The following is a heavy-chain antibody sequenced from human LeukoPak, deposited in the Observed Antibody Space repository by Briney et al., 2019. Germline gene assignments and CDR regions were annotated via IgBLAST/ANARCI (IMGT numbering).Heavy chain of an antibody. CDR2: IYYSGST. Sequence: SETLSLTCTVSGGSNSSYYWSWIRQPPGKGLEWIGYIYYSGSTNYNPSLKSRVTISVDTSKNQFSLKLSSVTAADTAVYYCARHQKPTDNQYQPSWYYGMDVWGQGTTVTVSS. V-gene: IGHV4-59*08. CDR1: GGSNSSYY. D-gene: IGHD1-1*01. J-gene: IGHJ6*02. CDR3: ARHQKPTDNQYQPSWYYGMDV.